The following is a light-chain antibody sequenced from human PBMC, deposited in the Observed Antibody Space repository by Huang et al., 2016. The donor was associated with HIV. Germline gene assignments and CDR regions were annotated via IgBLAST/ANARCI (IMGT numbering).Light chain of an antibody. Sequence: DIVMTQTPLSLSVSPGQPASISFKSSPSLLHSDGKNYLHWYLQKAGQSPQLLISEGTNRFSGVPDKFTCTGSGTDFTLKISRVEAEDVGVYYCMQSIQLATFGQGTKVEIK. V-gene: IGKV2D-29*02. CDR2: EGT. J-gene: IGKJ1*01. CDR3: MQSIQLAT. CDR1: PSLLHSDGKNY.